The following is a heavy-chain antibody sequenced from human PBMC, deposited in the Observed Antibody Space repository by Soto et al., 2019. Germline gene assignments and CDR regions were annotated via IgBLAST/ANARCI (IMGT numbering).Heavy chain of an antibody. CDR2: IYYSGGT. Sequence: KPSETLSLTCTVSGGSISSGDYYWSWIRQPPGKGLEWIGYIYYSGGTYYDPSLKSRVTISVDTSKNQFSLKLSSVTAADTAVYYCARGSTLRDIVVVPAAINGLGYNWFDPWGQGTLVTVSS. CDR1: GGSISSGDYY. D-gene: IGHD2-2*02. V-gene: IGHV4-30-4*01. CDR3: ARGSTLRDIVVVPAAINGLGYNWFDP. J-gene: IGHJ5*02.